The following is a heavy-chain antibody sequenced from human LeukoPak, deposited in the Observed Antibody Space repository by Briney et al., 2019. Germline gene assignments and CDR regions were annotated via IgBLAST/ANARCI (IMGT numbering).Heavy chain of an antibody. CDR1: GGSISSSSYY. Sequence: SETLSLTCTVSGGSISSSSYYWGWIRQPPGKGLEWIGSIYYSGSTHYNPSLKSRVTISVDTSKNQFSLKLSSVTAADTAVYYCARRYYDSSGYSWGQGTLVTVSS. D-gene: IGHD3-22*01. J-gene: IGHJ4*02. CDR2: IYYSGST. V-gene: IGHV4-39*07. CDR3: ARRYYDSSGYS.